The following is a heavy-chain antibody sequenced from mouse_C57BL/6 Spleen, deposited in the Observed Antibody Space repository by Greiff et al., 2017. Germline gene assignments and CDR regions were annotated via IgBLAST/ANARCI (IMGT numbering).Heavy chain of an antibody. Sequence: DVKLQESGPGLVKPSQSLSLTCSVTGYSITSGYYWNWIRQFPGNKLEWMGYISYDGSNNYNQSLKNRISITRDTSKNQFFLKLNSVTTEDTATXYCAREGYYGSSFTWFAYWGQGTLVTVSA. V-gene: IGHV3-6*01. CDR1: GYSITSGYY. D-gene: IGHD1-1*01. CDR2: ISYDGSN. J-gene: IGHJ3*01. CDR3: AREGYYGSSFTWFAY.